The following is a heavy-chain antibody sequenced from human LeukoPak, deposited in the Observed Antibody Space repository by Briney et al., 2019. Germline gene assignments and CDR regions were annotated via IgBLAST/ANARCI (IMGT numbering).Heavy chain of an antibody. D-gene: IGHD3-3*01. Sequence: PGGSLRLSCAASGFTFSSYSMNWVRQAPGKGLEWVSLIYSGGSTYYADSVKGRFTISRDNSKNTLYLQMNSLRAEDTAVYYCASFGTSGLAFGYWGQGTLVTVSS. J-gene: IGHJ4*02. CDR3: ASFGTSGLAFGY. V-gene: IGHV3-66*01. CDR2: IYSGGST. CDR1: GFTFSSYS.